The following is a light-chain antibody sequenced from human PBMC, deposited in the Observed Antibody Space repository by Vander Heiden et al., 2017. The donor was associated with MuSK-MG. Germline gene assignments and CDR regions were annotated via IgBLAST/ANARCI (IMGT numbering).Light chain of an antibody. V-gene: IGLV2-8*01. J-gene: IGLJ2*01. CDR2: EVN. CDR1: NSDVATYNF. Sequence: QSALTQPPPASGSPGQSVTISCTGTNSDVATYNFVSWYQQHPGKAPKLVIYEVNKRPSGVPDRFSGYKSGNTASLTVSGLQAEDEADYYCTSHAGSAAVGVFGGGTKLTVL. CDR3: TSHAGSAAVGV.